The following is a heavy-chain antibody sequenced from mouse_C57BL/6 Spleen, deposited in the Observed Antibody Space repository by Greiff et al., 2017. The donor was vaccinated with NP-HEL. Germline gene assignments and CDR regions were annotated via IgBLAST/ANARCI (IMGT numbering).Heavy chain of an antibody. V-gene: IGHV1-69*01. CDR3: ARFTTVVATDY. D-gene: IGHD1-1*01. CDR1: GYTFTSYW. CDR2: IDPSDSYT. J-gene: IGHJ2*01. Sequence: QVQLQQPGAELVMPGASVKLSCKASGYTFTSYWMHWVKQRPGQGLEWIGEIDPSDSYTNYNQKFKGKSTLTVDKSSGTAYMQLSSLTSEDSAVYYCARFTTVVATDYWGQGTTLTVSS.